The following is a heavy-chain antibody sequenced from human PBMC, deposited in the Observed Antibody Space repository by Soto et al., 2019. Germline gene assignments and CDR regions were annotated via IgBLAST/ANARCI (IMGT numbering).Heavy chain of an antibody. V-gene: IGHV4-59*01. CDR1: GGSISSYY. Sequence: SETLSLTCTVSGGSISSYYWSWIRQPPGKGLEWIGYIYYSGSTNYNPSLKSRVTISVDTSKNQFSLKLSSVTAADTAVYYCARLRGGPIAVAGTGYYYYYGMDVWGQGTTVTVSS. CDR2: IYYSGST. J-gene: IGHJ6*02. D-gene: IGHD6-19*01. CDR3: ARLRGGPIAVAGTGYYYYYGMDV.